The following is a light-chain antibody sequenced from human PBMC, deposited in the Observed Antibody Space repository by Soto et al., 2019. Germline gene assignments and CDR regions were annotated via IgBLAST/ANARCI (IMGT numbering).Light chain of an antibody. J-gene: IGLJ2*01. Sequence: QSVETQEPSLTLSPGGTVTLTCGSSTGAVTSNHHPYWFQQKAGQAPRTLIYDTSNKHSWTPARFSGSLLGDKAALTLSGAQPEDQAQYYCLLSYNAARVFGGGTKLTFL. CDR3: LLSYNAARV. CDR1: TGAVTSNHH. CDR2: DTS. V-gene: IGLV7-46*01.